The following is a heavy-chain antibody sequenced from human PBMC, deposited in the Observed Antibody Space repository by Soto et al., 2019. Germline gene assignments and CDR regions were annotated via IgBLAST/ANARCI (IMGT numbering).Heavy chain of an antibody. D-gene: IGHD2-15*01. CDR2: IWYDGSNK. J-gene: IGHJ6*03. Sequence: GGSLRLSCAASGFTFSSYGMHWVRQAPGKGLEWVAVIWYDGSNKYYADSVKGRFTISRDNSKNTLYLQMNSLRAEDTAVYYCARGGYCSGGSCYEHYYYYMDVWGKGTTVTVSS. V-gene: IGHV3-33*01. CDR1: GFTFSSYG. CDR3: ARGGYCSGGSCYEHYYYYMDV.